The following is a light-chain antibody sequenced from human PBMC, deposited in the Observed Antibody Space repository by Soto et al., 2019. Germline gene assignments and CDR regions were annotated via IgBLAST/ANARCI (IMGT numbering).Light chain of an antibody. CDR1: QNINNY. J-gene: IGKJ1*01. Sequence: DIQMTQSPSSLSASVGDRVTVTCRASQNINNYLNWYQQKPGKAPKLLIYAASSLQSGVPSRFSGSGSGTDFTLTISSLQREDFETYYCQQSYGTLWTFGQGTKVEIK. CDR2: AAS. V-gene: IGKV1-39*01. CDR3: QQSYGTLWT.